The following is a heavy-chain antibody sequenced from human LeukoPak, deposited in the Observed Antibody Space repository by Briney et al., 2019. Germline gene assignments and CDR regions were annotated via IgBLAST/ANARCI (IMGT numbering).Heavy chain of an antibody. CDR2: IYTSGST. J-gene: IGHJ4*02. Sequence: PSETLSLTCTVFGDSISSYYWSWIRQSAGKGLEWIGRIYTSGSTNYNPSLKSRVTMSVDTSKNQFSLKLSSVTAADTAVYYCARDNVPYSSGWYEGFDYWGQGTLVTVSS. CDR1: GDSISSYY. CDR3: ARDNVPYSSGWYEGFDY. V-gene: IGHV4-4*07. D-gene: IGHD6-19*01.